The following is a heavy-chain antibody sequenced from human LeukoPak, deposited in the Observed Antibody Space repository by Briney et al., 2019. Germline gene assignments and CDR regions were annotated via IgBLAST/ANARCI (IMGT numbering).Heavy chain of an antibody. CDR3: AREYYDFWSGYSRYFDY. Sequence: ASVKVSCKASSYTFTSYGISWVRQAPGQGLEWMGWISAYNGNTNYAQKLQGRVTMTTDTSMSTAYMELRSLRSDDTAVYYCAREYYDFWSGYSRYFDYWGQGTLVTVSS. D-gene: IGHD3-3*01. J-gene: IGHJ4*02. CDR2: ISAYNGNT. V-gene: IGHV1-18*01. CDR1: SYTFTSYG.